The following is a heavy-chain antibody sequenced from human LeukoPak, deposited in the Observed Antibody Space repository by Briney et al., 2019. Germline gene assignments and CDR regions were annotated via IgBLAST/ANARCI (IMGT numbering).Heavy chain of an antibody. CDR3: ARDMVRGVPDY. Sequence: SETLSLTCTVSGGSISSGGYYWSWIRQPPGKGLEWIGSIYYSGSTYYNPSLKSRVTISVDTSKNQFSLKLSSVTAADTAVYYCARDMVRGVPDYWGQGTLVTVSS. D-gene: IGHD3-10*01. V-gene: IGHV4-39*07. CDR2: IYYSGST. CDR1: GGSISSGGYY. J-gene: IGHJ4*02.